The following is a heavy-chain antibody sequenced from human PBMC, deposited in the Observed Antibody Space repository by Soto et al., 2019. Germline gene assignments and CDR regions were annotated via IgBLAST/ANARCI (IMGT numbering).Heavy chain of an antibody. D-gene: IGHD2-2*01. V-gene: IGHV3-11*01. Sequence: QVQLVESGGGLVKPGGSLRLSCAASGLTFSDYYMTWIRQAPGKGLEWLSYISSSGSTIYHAYYVKGRFTISRDNAKKSLYLQMNSLRAEDTAVYYCATTPVGYCSDTSCPGDYYYGLDVWGQGTTVTVSS. CDR3: ATTPVGYCSDTSCPGDYYYGLDV. J-gene: IGHJ6*02. CDR1: GLTFSDYY. CDR2: ISSSGSTI.